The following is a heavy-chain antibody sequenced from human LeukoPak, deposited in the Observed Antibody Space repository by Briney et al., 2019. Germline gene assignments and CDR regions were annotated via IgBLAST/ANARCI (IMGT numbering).Heavy chain of an antibody. Sequence: PGGSLRLSCAASGFTFSSYGMHWVRQAPGKGLEWLAFIRYDGSNKYYADSVKGRFTISRDNAKNSLYLQMNSLRAEDTAVYYCARGGYDFWSGLSNNWFDPWGQGTLVTVSS. D-gene: IGHD3-3*01. CDR3: ARGGYDFWSGLSNNWFDP. V-gene: IGHV3-30*02. J-gene: IGHJ5*02. CDR2: IRYDGSNK. CDR1: GFTFSSYG.